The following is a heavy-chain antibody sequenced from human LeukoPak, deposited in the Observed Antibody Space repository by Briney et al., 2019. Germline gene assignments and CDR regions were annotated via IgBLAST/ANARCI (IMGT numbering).Heavy chain of an antibody. J-gene: IGHJ6*02. CDR2: ISYGGTKE. D-gene: IGHD6-6*01. CDR1: GFSFSDYA. CDR3: ARNKPITAFFGMDV. V-gene: IGHV3-30*04. Sequence: GRPLRLSCAASGFSFSDYALHWVRQAPGKGLEWVAVISYGGTKEYYADSVKGRFTISKDNSKNTLYLQMNSLRHEDTAVYYCARNKPITAFFGMDVWGQGTTVIVSS.